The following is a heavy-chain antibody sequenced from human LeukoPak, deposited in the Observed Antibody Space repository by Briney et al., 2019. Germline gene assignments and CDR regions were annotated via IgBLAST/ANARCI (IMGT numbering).Heavy chain of an antibody. Sequence: GPSLRLSCAASGFTFSSYSMGSVRHAPGDWRGWVSSISSSSRYISHAHSVKGRSTISRDNAKNLLYLQMNSLRAEDTAVYYCARERSGYDRVSDYYHWGMDVWGKETTVTVS. CDR3: ARERSGYDRVSDYYHWGMDV. D-gene: IGHD5-12*01. CDR1: GFTFSSYS. V-gene: IGHV3-21*01. CDR2: ISSSSRYI. J-gene: IGHJ6*04.